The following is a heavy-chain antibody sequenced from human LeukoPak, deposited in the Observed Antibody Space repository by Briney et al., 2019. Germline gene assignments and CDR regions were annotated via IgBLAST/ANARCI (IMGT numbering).Heavy chain of an antibody. CDR2: INHSGSA. D-gene: IGHD6-6*01. Sequence: SETLSLTCAVYGGSFSGYYWSWIRQPPGKGREWSGEINHSGSANYNPSLKSRVTISVDTSKTQLSLKRRSVTAADTAVYYCARPPYSSSSHYYYYYMDVWGKGTTVTVSS. CDR1: GGSFSGYY. CDR3: ARPPYSSSSHYYYYYMDV. V-gene: IGHV4-34*01. J-gene: IGHJ6*03.